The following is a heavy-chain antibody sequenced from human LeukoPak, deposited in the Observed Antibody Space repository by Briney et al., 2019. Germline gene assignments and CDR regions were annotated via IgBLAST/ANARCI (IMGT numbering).Heavy chain of an antibody. D-gene: IGHD2-2*01. J-gene: IGHJ4*02. CDR2: IYYSGST. Sequence: PSETLSLTCTVSGGSISSYYWSWIRQPPGKGLEWIGYIYYSGSTNYNPSLKSRVTISVDTSKNQFSLKLSSVTAADTAVYYCAREGHIGCSSTSCYVDYWGQGTLVTVSS. CDR3: AREGHIGCSSTSCYVDY. V-gene: IGHV4-59*01. CDR1: GGSISSYY.